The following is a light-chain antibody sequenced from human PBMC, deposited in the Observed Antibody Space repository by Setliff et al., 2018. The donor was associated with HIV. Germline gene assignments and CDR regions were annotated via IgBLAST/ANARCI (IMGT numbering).Light chain of an antibody. V-gene: IGLV2-14*02. CDR2: EVS. J-gene: IGLJ1*01. CDR3: SSYTSSSTLEV. CDR1: SNDIGSYNL. Sequence: QSVLAQPASVSGSPGESITISCTGTSNDIGSYNLVSWYQQHPGNAPKLMIYEVSNRPSGVSNRFSGSKSGNTASLTISGLQAEDEADYYCSSYTSSSTLEVFGTGTKVTVL.